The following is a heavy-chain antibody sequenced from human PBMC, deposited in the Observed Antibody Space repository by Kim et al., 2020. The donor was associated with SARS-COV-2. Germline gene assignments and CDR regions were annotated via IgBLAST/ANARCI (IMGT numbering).Heavy chain of an antibody. J-gene: IGHJ5*02. CDR3: ASINMIGAHFDH. D-gene: IGHD3-10*02. CDR1: GGSISSYY. CDR2: IYYSGST. Sequence: SETLSLTCTVSGGSISSYYWSWIRQPPGKGLEWIGYIYYSGSTNYNPSLKSRVTISVDTSKNQFSLKLSSVTAADTAVYYCASINMIGAHFDHWGQGTLVTVSS. V-gene: IGHV4-59*01.